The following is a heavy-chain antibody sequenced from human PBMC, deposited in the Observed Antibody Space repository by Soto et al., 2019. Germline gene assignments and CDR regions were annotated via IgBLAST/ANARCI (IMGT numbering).Heavy chain of an antibody. CDR2: INPATGAA. CDR1: GYPVTAYY. V-gene: IGHV1-2*02. CDR3: ARGGGVGVAGSAAFDM. Sequence: QLHLVQSGAVVKKPGASVTVSCSASGYPVTAYYMHWGRQAPGRGLEWMGGINPATGAAKYTRTSQGRVTMTRDTPTSTVFMELSGLTSEATAVFYCARGGGVGVAGSAAFDMWGQGTLVTVSS. J-gene: IGHJ3*02. D-gene: IGHD3-3*01.